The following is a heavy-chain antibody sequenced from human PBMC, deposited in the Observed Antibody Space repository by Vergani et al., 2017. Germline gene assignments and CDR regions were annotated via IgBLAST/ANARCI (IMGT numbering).Heavy chain of an antibody. V-gene: IGHV3-21*05. CDR2: ISSSSSTI. CDR1: GFTFSSYS. Sequence: EVQLVESGGGLVKPGGSLRLSCAASGFTFSSYSMNWVRQAPGKGLEWVSYISSSSSTIYYADSVKGRFTISRDNAKNSLYLQMNSLRSEDTAVYYCARDRYYYGSGSYYNYFDYWGQGTLVTVSS. J-gene: IGHJ4*02. D-gene: IGHD3-10*01. CDR3: ARDRYYYGSGSYYNYFDY.